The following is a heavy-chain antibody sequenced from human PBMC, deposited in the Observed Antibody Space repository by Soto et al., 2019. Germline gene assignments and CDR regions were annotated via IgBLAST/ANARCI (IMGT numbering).Heavy chain of an antibody. V-gene: IGHV4-59*01. CDR2: IYHNGNT. CDR3: AREKSGSPGDY. J-gene: IGHJ4*02. D-gene: IGHD3-10*01. CDR1: GASINSYY. Sequence: SETLSLTCTASGASINSYYWSWIRQPPGEGLEWIAYIYHNGNTNYNPSLMNRVTISLDTSRNQFSLSLSSVTAADTAVYYCAREKSGSPGDYWGQGVLVTVSS.